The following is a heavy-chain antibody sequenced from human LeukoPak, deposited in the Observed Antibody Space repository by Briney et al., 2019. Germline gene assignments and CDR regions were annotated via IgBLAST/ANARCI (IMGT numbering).Heavy chain of an antibody. J-gene: IGHJ6*03. D-gene: IGHD5-24*01. CDR2: INHSGST. V-gene: IGHV4-34*01. Sequence: PSETLSLTCAVYGGSFSGYYWSWIRQPPGKGLEWIGEINHSGSTNYNPSLKSRVTISVDTSKNQFSLKLSSVTAADTAVYYCARGLKRWLQLRAQDYYMDVWGKGTTVTVSS. CDR3: ARGLKRWLQLRAQDYYMDV. CDR1: GGSFSGYY.